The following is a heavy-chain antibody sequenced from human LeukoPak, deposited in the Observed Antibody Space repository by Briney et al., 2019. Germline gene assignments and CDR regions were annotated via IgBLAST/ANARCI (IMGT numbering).Heavy chain of an antibody. V-gene: IGHV4-59*01. CDR3: ARWSSGWTRGAPELIWYFDL. D-gene: IGHD6-19*01. J-gene: IGHJ2*01. CDR1: GGSISSYY. CDR2: IYYGGST. Sequence: PSETLSLTCTVSGGSISSYYWSWIRQPPGKGLEWIGYIYYGGSTNYNPSLKSRVTISVDTSKNQFSLKLSSVTAADTAVYYCARWSSGWTRGAPELIWYFDLWGRGTLVTVSS.